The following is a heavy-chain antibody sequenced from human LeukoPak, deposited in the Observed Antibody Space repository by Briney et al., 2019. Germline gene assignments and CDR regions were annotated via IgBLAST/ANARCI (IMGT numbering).Heavy chain of an antibody. CDR3: ARSSYSSNWSKDY. Sequence: SETLSLTCAVYGGSFSGYHWSWIRQPPGKGLEWIGEINHSGSTNYNPSLKSRVTISVDTSKNQFSLKVSSVTAADTAVYYCARSSYSSNWSKDYWGQGTLVTVSS. CDR2: INHSGST. V-gene: IGHV4-34*01. J-gene: IGHJ4*02. D-gene: IGHD4-23*01. CDR1: GGSFSGYH.